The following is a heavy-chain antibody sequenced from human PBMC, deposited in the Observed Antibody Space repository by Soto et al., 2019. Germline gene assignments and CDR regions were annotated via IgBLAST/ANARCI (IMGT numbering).Heavy chain of an antibody. CDR2: ISYSGYT. V-gene: IGHV4-59*11. CDR1: GGSFRDHY. CDR3: ARTTEKDGKEGLDY. D-gene: IGHD4-4*01. Sequence: SETLSLTCSVSGGSFRDHYWTWIRPPPGKGLEWIGYISYSGYTNYKPSLKSRLTMSVDMAKNQFSLKLNSLTAANTAVYYCARTTEKDGKEGLDYWGQETLVTVSS. J-gene: IGHJ4*02.